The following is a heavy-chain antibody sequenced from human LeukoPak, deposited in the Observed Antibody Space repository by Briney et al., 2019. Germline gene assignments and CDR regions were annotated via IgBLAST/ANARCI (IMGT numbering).Heavy chain of an antibody. J-gene: IGHJ4*02. CDR2: INCKDGGT. D-gene: IGHD5-18*01. CDR3: ARGYHSYGY. CDR1: GYTFTGYY. Sequence: ASVRVSCKASGYTFTGYYIHWIRQAPGQGLEWMGRINCKDGGTNYTQKFQGRVTMTRDTSISTAYMELSRLRSDDTAVYYCARGYHSYGYWGQGTLVTVSS. V-gene: IGHV1-2*06.